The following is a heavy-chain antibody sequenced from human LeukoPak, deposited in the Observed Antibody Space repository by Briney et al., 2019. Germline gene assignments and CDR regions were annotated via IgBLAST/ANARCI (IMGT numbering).Heavy chain of an antibody. CDR3: VRVVKGYRSSWYPRY. V-gene: IGHV3-33*01. J-gene: IGHJ4*02. CDR1: GFTFSSYG. Sequence: GGSLRLSCAASGFTFSSYGMHWVRQAPGKGLEWVAVIWYDGSNKYYADSVKGRFTISRDNSKNTLYLQMNSLRAEDTAVYYCVRVVKGYRSSWYPRYWGRGTLVTVS. D-gene: IGHD6-13*01. CDR2: IWYDGSNK.